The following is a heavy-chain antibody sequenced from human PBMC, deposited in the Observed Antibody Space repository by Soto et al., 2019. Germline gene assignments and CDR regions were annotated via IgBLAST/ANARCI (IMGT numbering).Heavy chain of an antibody. J-gene: IGHJ6*03. CDR2: IWYDGSNK. D-gene: IGHD3-16*02. Sequence: GGSLRLSCAASGFTFSSYGMHWVRQAPGKGLEWVAVIWYDGSNKYYADSVKGRFTISRDNSKNTLYLQMNSLRAEDTAVYYCARGASNEDIIITFGGVIGHMDVWGKGTTVTVSS. CDR3: ARGASNEDIIITFGGVIGHMDV. CDR1: GFTFSSYG. V-gene: IGHV3-33*01.